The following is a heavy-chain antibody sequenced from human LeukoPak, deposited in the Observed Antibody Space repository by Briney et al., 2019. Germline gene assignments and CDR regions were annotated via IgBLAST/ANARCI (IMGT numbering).Heavy chain of an antibody. CDR2: INPDSGGT. Sequence: ASVKVSCKASGYTFTDYYMHWVRQAPGQGLEWMGWINPDSGGTNYAQKFQGRVTMTRDTSISTAYMELSRLRSDDTAVYYCARDAYYGSGSYPYWGQGTPVTVSS. D-gene: IGHD3-10*01. CDR1: GYTFTDYY. J-gene: IGHJ4*02. CDR3: ARDAYYGSGSYPY. V-gene: IGHV1-2*02.